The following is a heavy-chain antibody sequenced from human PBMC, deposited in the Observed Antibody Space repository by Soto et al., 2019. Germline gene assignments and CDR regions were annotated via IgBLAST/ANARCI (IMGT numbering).Heavy chain of an antibody. CDR3: ASTYSTSWYWFDP. CDR2: IFSNDEK. Sequence: QVTVKESGPVLVKPTETLTLTCTVSGFSLSNPGLGVTWIRQPPGKALEWLAHIFSNDEKSCCTTLKSRLTISKDPSKSPVVLSMTTMDPVDTATYYCASTYSTSWYWFDPWGQGTLVTVSS. V-gene: IGHV2-26*04. CDR1: GFSLSNPGLG. D-gene: IGHD6-13*01. J-gene: IGHJ5*02.